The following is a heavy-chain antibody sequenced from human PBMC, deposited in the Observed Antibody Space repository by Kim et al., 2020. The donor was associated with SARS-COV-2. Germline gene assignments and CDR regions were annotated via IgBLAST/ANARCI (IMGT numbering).Heavy chain of an antibody. D-gene: IGHD3-22*01. J-gene: IGHJ5*02. V-gene: IGHV3-33*01. CDR3: ASVDSSGYWNWFDP. Sequence: ADSVKGRFTISRDNSKNTLYLQMNSLRAEDTAVYYCASVDSSGYWNWFDPWGQGTLVTVSS.